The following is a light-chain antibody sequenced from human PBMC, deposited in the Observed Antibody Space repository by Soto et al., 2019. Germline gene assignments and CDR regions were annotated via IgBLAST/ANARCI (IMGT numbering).Light chain of an antibody. CDR3: SSYTTSSTRV. CDR2: DVN. Sequence: QSALTQPASVSGSPGQSITISCTGTSNDVGGYNFISWFQQHPGKVPKLIIYDVNNRPSGVSNRFSGSKSGNTASLTISGLQAEDEADYYCSSYTTSSTRVFGGGTKVTVL. V-gene: IGLV2-14*03. J-gene: IGLJ3*02. CDR1: SNDVGGYNF.